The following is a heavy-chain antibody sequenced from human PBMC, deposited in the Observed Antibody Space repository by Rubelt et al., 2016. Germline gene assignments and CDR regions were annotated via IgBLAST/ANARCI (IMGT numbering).Heavy chain of an antibody. CDR2: FYSGGST. D-gene: IGHD6-19*01. CDR1: GFTFKNAW. CDR3: AKPAIAVAGTDY. V-gene: IGHV3-66*01. J-gene: IGHJ4*02. Sequence: AAGFTFKNAWMNWVRQAPGKGLEWVSVFYSGGSTYYADSVKGRFTISRDNSKNTLYLQMNSLRADDTAVYYCAKPAIAVAGTDYWGQGTLVTVSS.